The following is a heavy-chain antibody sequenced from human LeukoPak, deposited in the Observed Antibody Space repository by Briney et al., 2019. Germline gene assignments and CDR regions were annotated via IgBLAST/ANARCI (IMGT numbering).Heavy chain of an antibody. CDR1: GYTFTSYY. Sequence: GASVTVSFRASGYTFTSYYIHWVRQAPGQGLEWMGIINPSGGSTSYAQKFQGRVTMTRDTSTSTVYMELSSLRSEDTAVYYCARGGVLLWFGELFSHWFDPWGQGTLVTVSS. J-gene: IGHJ5*02. D-gene: IGHD3-10*01. V-gene: IGHV1-46*01. CDR3: ARGGVLLWFGELFSHWFDP. CDR2: INPSGGST.